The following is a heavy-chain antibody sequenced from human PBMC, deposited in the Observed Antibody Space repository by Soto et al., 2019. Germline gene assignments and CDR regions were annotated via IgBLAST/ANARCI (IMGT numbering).Heavy chain of an antibody. J-gene: IGHJ4*02. V-gene: IGHV3-23*01. D-gene: IGHD6-6*01. CDR3: ANLVSSRGGLGQLGYDFAY. CDR2: ISGSGGST. CDR1: GFTFSSYA. Sequence: EVQLLESGGGLVQPGGSLRLSCAASGFTFSSYAMSWVRQAPGKGLEWVSAISGSGGSTYYADSVKGRFTISRENSKKTLYLQMNSLRAEDTAVYYCANLVSSRGGLGQLGYDFAYWGQGTLVTVSS.